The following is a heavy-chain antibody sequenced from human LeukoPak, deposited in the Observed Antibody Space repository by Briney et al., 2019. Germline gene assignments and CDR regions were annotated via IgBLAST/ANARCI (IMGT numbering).Heavy chain of an antibody. CDR3: ARNTHPQDYYCGMDV. J-gene: IGHJ6*02. CDR2: IYHSGST. CDR1: GGSISSGGYS. Sequence: PSETLSLTCTVSGGSISSGGYSWSWIRQPPGEGLEWIGYIYHSGSTYYNPSLKSRVTISVDRSKNQFSLKLSSVTAADTAVYYCARNTHPQDYYCGMDVWGQGTTVTVSS. V-gene: IGHV4-30-2*01. D-gene: IGHD2-15*01.